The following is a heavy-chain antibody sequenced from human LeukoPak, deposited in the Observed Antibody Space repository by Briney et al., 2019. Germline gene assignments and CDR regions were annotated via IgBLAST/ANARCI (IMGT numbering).Heavy chain of an antibody. CDR2: IIPIFGTA. CDR3: AREAPMATIWWGYFDY. D-gene: IGHD5-24*01. V-gene: IGHV1-69*13. Sequence: SVTVSCKASGYTFTDYYILWVRQAPGQGLEWMGGIIPIFGTANYAQKFQGRVTITADESTSTAYMELSSLRSEDTAVYYCAREAPMATIWWGYFDYWGQGTLVTVSS. CDR1: GYTFTDYY. J-gene: IGHJ4*02.